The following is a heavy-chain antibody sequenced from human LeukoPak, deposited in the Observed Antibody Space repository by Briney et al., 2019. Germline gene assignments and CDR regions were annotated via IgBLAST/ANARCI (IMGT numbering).Heavy chain of an antibody. CDR3: AREAYGDYGLLDF. V-gene: IGHV3-30-3*01. CDR1: GFSFSNYA. Sequence: PGESLRLSCAVSGFSFSNYARHWVRQPPGKGLEWVAFMLYDASNKYYAASVQGRFPISRDNCKNTLYLQMNSLRSEDTAVYYCAREAYGDYGLLDFWGERTLVTVSS. J-gene: IGHJ4*02. D-gene: IGHD4-17*01. CDR2: MLYDASNK.